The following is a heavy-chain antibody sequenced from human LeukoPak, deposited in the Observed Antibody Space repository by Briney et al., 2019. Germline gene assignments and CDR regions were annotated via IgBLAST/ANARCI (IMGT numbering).Heavy chain of an antibody. Sequence: SETLSLTCTVSGGSIISSSYYWGWIRQPPGMGLEWIGSIYYSGSTYYNPSLKGRVTISVDTSKNQFSLKLSSVTAADTAVYYCARHWGIRGYYDSSGPKGWFDPWGQGTLVTVSS. CDR2: IYYSGST. V-gene: IGHV4-39*01. D-gene: IGHD3-22*01. CDR3: ARHWGIRGYYDSSGPKGWFDP. J-gene: IGHJ5*02. CDR1: GGSIISSSYY.